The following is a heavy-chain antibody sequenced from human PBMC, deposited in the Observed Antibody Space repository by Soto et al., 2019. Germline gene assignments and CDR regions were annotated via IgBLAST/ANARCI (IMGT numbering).Heavy chain of an antibody. Sequence: SATLSLTYTVSGGSISSGDYYGSWIRQPPGKGLEWIGYIYYSGSTYYNPSLKSRVTISVDTSKNQFSLKLSSVTAEDTSVYDCARDHPVAAWVPPWDQGPLV. J-gene: IGHJ5*02. CDR1: GGSISSGDYY. V-gene: IGHV4-30-4*01. D-gene: IGHD6-19*01. CDR3: ARDHPVAAWVPP. CDR2: IYYSGST.